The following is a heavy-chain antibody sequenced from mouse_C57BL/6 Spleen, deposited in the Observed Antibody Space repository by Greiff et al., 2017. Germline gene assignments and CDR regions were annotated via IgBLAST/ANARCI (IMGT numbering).Heavy chain of an antibody. J-gene: IGHJ4*01. CDR3: ARGGVEWYLYAMDY. D-gene: IGHD2-1*01. CDR1: GYTFTSYW. Sequence: QVQLQQPGAELVKPGASVKLSCKASGYTFTSYWMHWVKQRPGQGLEWIGMIPPNSGSTNYNEKFQSKATLTVDKSSSTAYMQLSSLTSEDSAVYYCARGGVEWYLYAMDYWGQGTSVTVSS. CDR2: IPPNSGST. V-gene: IGHV1-64*01.